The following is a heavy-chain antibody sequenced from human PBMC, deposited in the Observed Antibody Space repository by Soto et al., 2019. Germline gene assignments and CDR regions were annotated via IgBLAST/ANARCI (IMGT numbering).Heavy chain of an antibody. CDR1: GGSISSSSYY. CDR2: IYYSGST. J-gene: IGHJ4*02. V-gene: IGHV4-39*01. Sequence: QLQLQESGPGLVKPSETLSLTYTVSGGSISSSSYYWGWIRQPPGKGLEWIGSIYYSGSTYYNPSLKSRVTISVDTSKNQFSLKLSSVTAADTAVYYCARHTTLVGAKIRASYYFDYWGQGTLVTVSS. D-gene: IGHD1-26*01. CDR3: ARHTTLVGAKIRASYYFDY.